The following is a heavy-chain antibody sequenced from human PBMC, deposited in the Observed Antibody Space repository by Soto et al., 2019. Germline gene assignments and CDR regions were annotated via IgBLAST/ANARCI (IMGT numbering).Heavy chain of an antibody. J-gene: IGHJ4*02. CDR2: IKPGTSDI. CDR3: ARQLSHICDS. CDR1: GYKFGSAW. Sequence: ESLNVSCNGFGYKFGSAWIGCVRQMPGKGLEWMGIIKPGTSDIRYSPSCRGHVTISADEAVSTAYLQWSSLKASDTAMYYCARQLSHICDSWGQGTLVTVYS. V-gene: IGHV5-51*01. D-gene: IGHD3-3*02.